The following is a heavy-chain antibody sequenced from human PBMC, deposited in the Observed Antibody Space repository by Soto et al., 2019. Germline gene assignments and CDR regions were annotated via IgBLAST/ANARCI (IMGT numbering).Heavy chain of an antibody. J-gene: IGHJ3*02. CDR2: VSGSGGST. V-gene: IGHV3-23*01. CDR1: GFTFSSYA. CDR3: AKAGVLRYFGWPRDAFDI. Sequence: GSLRLSCASSGFTFSSYAMSWVRQAPGKGLEWVSAVSGSGGSTYYADSVKGRFTISRDNSKNTLYLQMNSLRAEDTAAYYCAKAGVLRYFGWPRDAFDIWGQGTMVTVSS. D-gene: IGHD3-9*01.